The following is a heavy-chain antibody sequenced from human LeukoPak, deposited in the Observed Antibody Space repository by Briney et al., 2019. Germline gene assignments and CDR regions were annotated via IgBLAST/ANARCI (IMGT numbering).Heavy chain of an antibody. CDR3: AKSPGASESVWAPLDY. CDR2: MSASGGTT. J-gene: IGHJ4*02. D-gene: IGHD1-14*01. Sequence: GGSLRLSCAASGFTFSSYAMTWVRQAPGKGLEWVSVMSASGGTTYYADSVKGRFTISRDNSKNTLYLQMNSLRAEDTAVYYCAKSPGASESVWAPLDYWGQGTLVTVSS. V-gene: IGHV3-23*01. CDR1: GFTFSSYA.